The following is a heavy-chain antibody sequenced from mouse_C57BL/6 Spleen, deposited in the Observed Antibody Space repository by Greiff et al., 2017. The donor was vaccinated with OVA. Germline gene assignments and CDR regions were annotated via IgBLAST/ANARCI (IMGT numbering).Heavy chain of an antibody. CDR3: AGRGGGQGFAG. CDR1: GFSLSTSGIG. V-gene: IGHV8-12*01. Sequence: SSPTLSLPCSFSGFSLSTSGIGVSWICQPSGKGLEWLAHIYWDDDKRYNPTLNSRLTISKDTTRNQVFRKITSVDTADTATCDCAGRGGGQGFAGWGQGTLVTVAA. D-gene: IGHD3-3*01. J-gene: IGHJ3*01. CDR2: IYWDDDK.